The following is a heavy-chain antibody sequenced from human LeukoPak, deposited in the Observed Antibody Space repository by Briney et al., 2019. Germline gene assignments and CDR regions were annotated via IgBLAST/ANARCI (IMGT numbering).Heavy chain of an antibody. Sequence: SVKVSCKASGGTFSSYAISWVRQAPGQGLEWMGGIIPIFGTANYAQKFQGRVTITADESTSTAYMELSSLRSEDTAVYYCARDLGDYVWGSYRYNWFDPWGQGTLVTVSS. CDR1: GGTFSSYA. V-gene: IGHV1-69*01. CDR3: ARDLGDYVWGSYRYNWFDP. J-gene: IGHJ5*02. CDR2: IIPIFGTA. D-gene: IGHD3-16*02.